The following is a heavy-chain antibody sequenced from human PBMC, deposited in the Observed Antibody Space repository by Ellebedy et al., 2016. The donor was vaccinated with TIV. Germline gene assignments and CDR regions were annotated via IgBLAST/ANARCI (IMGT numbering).Heavy chain of an antibody. Sequence: AASVKVSCKASGGTFSSYAISWVRQAPGKGLEWVSVIYSGGSTYYADSVKGRFTISRDNSKNTLYLQMNSLRAEDTAVYYCAREYSSGWYGWFDPWGQGTLVTVSS. D-gene: IGHD6-19*01. J-gene: IGHJ5*02. V-gene: IGHV3-66*01. CDR3: AREYSSGWYGWFDP. CDR1: GGTFSSYA. CDR2: IYSGGST.